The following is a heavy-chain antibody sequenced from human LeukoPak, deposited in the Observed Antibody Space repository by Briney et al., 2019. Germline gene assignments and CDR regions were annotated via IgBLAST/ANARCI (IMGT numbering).Heavy chain of an antibody. J-gene: IGHJ3*02. CDR2: IYHSGST. Sequence: SETLSLTCAVSGGSISSGGYSWSWIRQPPGKGLEWIGYIYHSGSTYYNPSLKSRVTISVDRSKNQFSLKLSSVTAADTAVYYCARYNNYYLYAFDIWGQGTMVTVSS. CDR3: ARYNNYYLYAFDI. D-gene: IGHD1-1*01. V-gene: IGHV4-30-2*01. CDR1: GGSISSGGYS.